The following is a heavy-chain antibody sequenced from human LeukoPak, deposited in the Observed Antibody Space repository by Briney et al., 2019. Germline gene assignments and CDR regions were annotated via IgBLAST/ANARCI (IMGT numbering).Heavy chain of an antibody. CDR2: IYSGGST. J-gene: IGHJ3*02. CDR3: AREPRATSAFDI. Sequence: GGSLRLSCAASGFTVSSNYMSWVRQAPGKGLGWVSVIYSGGSTYYADSVKGRFTISRDNSKNTLYLQMNSLRAEDTAVYYCAREPRATSAFDIWGQGTMVTVSS. V-gene: IGHV3-66*02. CDR1: GFTVSSNY. D-gene: IGHD5-12*01.